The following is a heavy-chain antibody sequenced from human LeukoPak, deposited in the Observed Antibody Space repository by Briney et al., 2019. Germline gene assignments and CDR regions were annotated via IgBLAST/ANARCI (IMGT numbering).Heavy chain of an antibody. Sequence: GASVKVSCKASGGTFSSYAISCVRQAPGQGLEWMGGIIPIFGTANYAQKFQGRVTITADESTSTAYMELSRLRSDDTAVYYCARDWSIVGAPDAFDIWGQGTMVTVSS. V-gene: IGHV1-69*13. D-gene: IGHD1-26*01. CDR1: GGTFSSYA. CDR3: ARDWSIVGAPDAFDI. CDR2: IIPIFGTA. J-gene: IGHJ3*02.